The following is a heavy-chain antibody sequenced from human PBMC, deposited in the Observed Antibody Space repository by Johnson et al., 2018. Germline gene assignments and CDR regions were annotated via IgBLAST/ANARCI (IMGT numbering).Heavy chain of an antibody. D-gene: IGHD1-1*01. CDR1: VFTFSKAW. V-gene: IGHV3-15*07. Sequence: VQLVESGGGLVKXGGSLRLSCAASVFTFSKAWMNWVRQAPGKGLEWVGRIKSKTNRGTTDYAAPVKGRFTISIDDSKHTLYLQMNSLKTEDSAVYYCTTDPNFEIAFDIWGQGTMVTVSS. CDR2: IKSKTNRGTT. J-gene: IGHJ3*02. CDR3: TTDPNFEIAFDI.